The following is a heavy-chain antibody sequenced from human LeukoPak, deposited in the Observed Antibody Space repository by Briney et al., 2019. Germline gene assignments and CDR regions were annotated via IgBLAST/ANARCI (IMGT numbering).Heavy chain of an antibody. CDR1: GGSISSSSYY. J-gene: IGHJ6*03. D-gene: IGHD7-27*01. CDR3: ARLSPLTGAYYYMDV. Sequence: PSETLSLTCTVSGGSISSSSYYWGWIRQPPGKGLEWIGNINYSGSTYHNPSLKSRVTISIDTSKNQFSLKLSSVTAADTAVYYCARLSPLTGAYYYMDVWGKGTTVTVFS. V-gene: IGHV4-39*07. CDR2: INYSGST.